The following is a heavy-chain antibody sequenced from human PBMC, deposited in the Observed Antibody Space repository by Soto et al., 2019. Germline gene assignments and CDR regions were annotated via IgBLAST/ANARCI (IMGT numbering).Heavy chain of an antibody. CDR1: GFTFSSYS. D-gene: IGHD2-21*02. V-gene: IGHV4-31*02. CDR3: ARDPGIIVVVTATPGGYFDY. CDR2: IYYSGST. Sequence: LRLSCAASGFTFSSYSMNWVRQHPGKGLEWIGYIYYSGSTYYNPSLKSRVTISVDTSKNQFSLKLSSVTAADTAVYYCARDPGIIVVVTATPGGYFDYWGQGTLVTVSS. J-gene: IGHJ4*02.